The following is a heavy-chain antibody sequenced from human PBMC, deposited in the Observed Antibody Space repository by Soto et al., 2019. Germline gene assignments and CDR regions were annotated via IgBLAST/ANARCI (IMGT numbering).Heavy chain of an antibody. V-gene: IGHV3-7*01. J-gene: IGHJ6*03. CDR3: SRVRVEWLNRYYYYYYMDV. CDR1: GFTFSSYW. CDR2: IKQDGSEK. Sequence: PGGSLRLSCAASGFTFSSYWMSWVRQAPGKGLEWVANIKQDGSEKYYVDSVKGRFTISRDNAKNSLYLQMNSLRAEDTAVYYYSRVRVEWLNRYYYYYYMDVWGKGTTVTVSS. D-gene: IGHD3-3*01.